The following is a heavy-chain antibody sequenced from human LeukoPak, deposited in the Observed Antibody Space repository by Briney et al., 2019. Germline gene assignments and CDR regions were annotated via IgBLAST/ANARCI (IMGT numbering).Heavy chain of an antibody. Sequence: GRSLRLSCAASGFTFSSYAMHWVRQAPGKGLEWVAVISYDGSNKYYADPVKGRFTISRDNSKNTLYLQMNSLRAEDTAVYYCARRRDGYSTLDYWGQGTLVTVSS. D-gene: IGHD5-24*01. J-gene: IGHJ4*02. CDR2: ISYDGSNK. CDR1: GFTFSSYA. V-gene: IGHV3-30-3*01. CDR3: ARRRDGYSTLDY.